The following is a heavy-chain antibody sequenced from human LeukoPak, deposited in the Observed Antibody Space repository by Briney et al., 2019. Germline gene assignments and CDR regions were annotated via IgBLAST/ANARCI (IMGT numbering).Heavy chain of an antibody. CDR1: GFTVSTNY. CDR2: IYSGGST. V-gene: IGHV3-66*01. J-gene: IGHJ4*02. Sequence: PGGSLRLSRAASGFTVSTNYMSWVRQAPGKGLEWVSGIYSGGSTYYADFVKGRFTISRDNSKNTLYLQMNTLRAEDTAVYYCARDRTSYGSSWEGAFDYWGQGTLVTVSS. CDR3: ARDRTSYGSSWEGAFDY. D-gene: IGHD6-13*01.